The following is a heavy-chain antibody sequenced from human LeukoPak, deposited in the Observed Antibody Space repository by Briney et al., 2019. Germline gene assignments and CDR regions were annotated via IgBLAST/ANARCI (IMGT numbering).Heavy chain of an antibody. V-gene: IGHV3-33*01. CDR3: ARDSDDYYYFDY. J-gene: IGHJ4*02. CDR1: GFTFSSYG. CDR2: IWYDGSNK. D-gene: IGHD4-11*01. Sequence: GRSLRLSCAASGFTFSSYGTHWVRQAPGKGLEWVAVIWYDGSNKYYADSVKGRFTISRDNSKNTLYLQMNSLRAEDTAVYYCARDSDDYYYFDYWGQGTLVTVSS.